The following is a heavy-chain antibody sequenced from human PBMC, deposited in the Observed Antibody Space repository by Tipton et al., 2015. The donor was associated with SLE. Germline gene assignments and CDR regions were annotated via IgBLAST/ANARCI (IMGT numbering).Heavy chain of an antibody. Sequence: QSGPEVKKPGASVKVSCKASGYTFTGYYMHWVRQAPGQGLEWMGWINPNSGGTNYAQKFQGRVTMTRDTSISTAYMELSRLRSDDTAVYYCVGYCSSTSCQKGYNWFDPWGQGTLVTVSS. D-gene: IGHD2-2*03. CDR1: GYTFTGYY. V-gene: IGHV1-2*02. CDR2: INPNSGGT. J-gene: IGHJ5*02. CDR3: VGYCSSTSCQKGYNWFDP.